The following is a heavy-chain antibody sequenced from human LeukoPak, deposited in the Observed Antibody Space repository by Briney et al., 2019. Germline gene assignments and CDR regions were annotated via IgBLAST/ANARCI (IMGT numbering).Heavy chain of an antibody. V-gene: IGHV4-31*03. CDR2: IYYSGST. CDR1: GGSISSGGYY. CDR3: ARAPITMVRGVVFDY. Sequence: PSETLSLTCTVSGGSISSGGYYWSWIRQHPGKGLEWIGYIYYSGSTYYNPSLKSRVTISVDTSKNQFSLKLSSVTAADTAVYYCARAPITMVRGVVFDYWGQGTLVTVSS. D-gene: IGHD3-10*01. J-gene: IGHJ4*02.